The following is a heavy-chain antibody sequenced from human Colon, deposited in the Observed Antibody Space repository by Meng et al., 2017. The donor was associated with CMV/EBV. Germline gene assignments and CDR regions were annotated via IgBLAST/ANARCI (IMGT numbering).Heavy chain of an antibody. CDR1: GESMRSHY. V-gene: IGHV4-59*11. D-gene: IGHD5-24*01. CDR3: ARGLGHARNNSHDY. Sequence: SETLSPTCTVSGESMRSHYWSWIRQLPGKGLAWMGHVYYSGSATYSPSLRSQVSISVDMSKNQFSLKVRSVTAADTAMYFCARGLGHARNNSHDYWGQGMLVTVSS. J-gene: IGHJ4*02. CDR2: VYYSGSA.